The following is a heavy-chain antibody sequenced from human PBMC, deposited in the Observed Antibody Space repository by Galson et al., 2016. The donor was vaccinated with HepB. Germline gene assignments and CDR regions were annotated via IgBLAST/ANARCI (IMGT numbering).Heavy chain of an antibody. J-gene: IGHJ3*01. CDR1: GFNFTNAW. V-gene: IGHV3-15*01. Sequence: SLRLSCAASGFNFTNAWMSWVRQSPGNRPEWVGRIKSKTDGGTTDYAAPVKDRFTLSRDDSKNMLYLQMNSLKTDDTALYYCVAGRTWGQGIMVTVSS. CDR3: VAGRT. CDR2: IKSKTDGGTT.